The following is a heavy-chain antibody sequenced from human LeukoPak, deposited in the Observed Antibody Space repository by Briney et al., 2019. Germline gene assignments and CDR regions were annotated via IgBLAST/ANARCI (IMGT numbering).Heavy chain of an antibody. CDR3: ARSQWLVRGYFDY. J-gene: IGHJ4*02. CDR1: GFTFSSYA. D-gene: IGHD6-19*01. V-gene: IGHV3-23*01. Sequence: PGGSLRLSCAASGFTFSSYAMTWVRQAPGKGLEWVSGISGSGGSTYYADSVKGRFTISRDNSKNTLYLQMNSLRAEDTAVYYCARSQWLVRGYFDYWGQGTLVTVSS. CDR2: ISGSGGST.